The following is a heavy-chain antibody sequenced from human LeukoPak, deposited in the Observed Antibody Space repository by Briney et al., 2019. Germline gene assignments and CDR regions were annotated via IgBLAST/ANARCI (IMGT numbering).Heavy chain of an antibody. CDR1: GGSISSGGYY. CDR3: AREAVGSSQFDY. Sequence: PSETPSLTCTVSGGSISSGGYYWSWIRQHPGKGLEWIGYIYYSGSTHYNPSLKSRVTISVDTSKNQFSLKLTSVTAADTAVYYCAREAVGSSQFDYWGQGTLVTVSS. CDR2: IYYSGST. D-gene: IGHD6-6*01. V-gene: IGHV4-30-4*08. J-gene: IGHJ4*02.